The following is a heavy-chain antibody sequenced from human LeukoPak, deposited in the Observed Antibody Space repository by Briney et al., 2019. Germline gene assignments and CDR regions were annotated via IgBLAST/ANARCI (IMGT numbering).Heavy chain of an antibody. D-gene: IGHD3-10*01. CDR2: INHSGST. J-gene: IGHJ5*02. Sequence: SETLSLTCAVYGGSFSGYYWSWIRQPPGKGLEWIGEINHSGSTNYNPSLKSRVTISVDTSKNQFSLKLSSMTAADTAVYYCARGRRGYGSGSYYKSYNWFDPWGQGTLVTVSS. CDR3: ARGRRGYGSGSYYKSYNWFDP. CDR1: GGSFSGYY. V-gene: IGHV4-34*01.